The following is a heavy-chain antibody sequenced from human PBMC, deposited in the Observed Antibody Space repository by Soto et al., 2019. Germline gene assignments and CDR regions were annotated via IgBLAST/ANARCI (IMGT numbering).Heavy chain of an antibody. CDR1: GFTFSNAW. V-gene: IGHV3-15*01. CDR3: TTTHRKSSGSYRSKQPVGY. CDR2: IKSKTDGGTT. J-gene: IGHJ4*02. D-gene: IGHD1-26*01. Sequence: GGSLRLSCAASGFTFSNAWMSWVRQAPGKGLEWVGRIKSKTDGGTTDYAAPVKGRFTISRDDSKNTLYLQMNSLKTEDTAVYYCTTTHRKSSGSYRSKQPVGYWGQGTLVTVSS.